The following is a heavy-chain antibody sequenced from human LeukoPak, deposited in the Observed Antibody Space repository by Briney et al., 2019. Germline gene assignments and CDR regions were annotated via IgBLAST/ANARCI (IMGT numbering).Heavy chain of an antibody. Sequence: ASVKVSCKASGYTFTSYAMHWVRQAPGQRLEWMGWINAGNGNTKYSQKFQGRVTMTRDTSISTASMELSRLRSDDTAVYYCARGDSSRGYYYMDVWGKGTTVTVSS. CDR2: INAGNGNT. CDR1: GYTFTSYA. D-gene: IGHD2-21*01. CDR3: ARGDSSRGYYYMDV. J-gene: IGHJ6*03. V-gene: IGHV1-3*01.